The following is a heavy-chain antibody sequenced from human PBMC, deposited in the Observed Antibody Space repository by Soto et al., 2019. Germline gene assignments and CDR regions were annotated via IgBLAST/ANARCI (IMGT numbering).Heavy chain of an antibody. J-gene: IGHJ3*02. CDR3: ATYRKFFQI. CDR2: IYNSGST. CDR1: GGFISGGYYS. V-gene: IGHV4-30-2*01. Sequence: PSETLSLTCAVSGGFISGGYYSGSWIRLPQGKGLEWIGFIYNSGSTYYNSSLKSRVTISVDRSKSHFFLNLTSVTAADTAVYYCATYRKFFQIWGQGTKVTVSS.